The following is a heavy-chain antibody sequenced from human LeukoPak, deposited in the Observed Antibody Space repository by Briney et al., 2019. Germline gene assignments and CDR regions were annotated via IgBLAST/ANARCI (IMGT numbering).Heavy chain of an antibody. Sequence: GGSLRLSCAASGFTVSSNYMTWVRQAPGKGLEWVSVIYRGGDTDYADSVKGRFTISRDNSKNTLYLQMNSLRAEDTAVYYCAKKDNGNYFNFDYWGQGTLVTVSS. CDR1: GFTVSSNY. CDR3: AKKDNGNYFNFDY. CDR2: IYRGGDT. V-gene: IGHV3-53*01. J-gene: IGHJ4*02. D-gene: IGHD2/OR15-2a*01.